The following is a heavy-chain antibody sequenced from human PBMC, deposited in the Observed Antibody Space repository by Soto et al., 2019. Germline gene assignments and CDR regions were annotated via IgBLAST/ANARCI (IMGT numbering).Heavy chain of an antibody. Sequence: GGSLRLSCSASGFTFSSYAMHWVRQAPGKGLEYVSAISSNGGSTYYADSVKGRFTISRDNSKNTLYLQMSSLRAEDTAVYYCVKDTPDPLDSPAPMDVWGQGTTVTVSS. J-gene: IGHJ6*02. CDR2: ISSNGGST. V-gene: IGHV3-64D*08. D-gene: IGHD2-15*01. CDR3: VKDTPDPLDSPAPMDV. CDR1: GFTFSSYA.